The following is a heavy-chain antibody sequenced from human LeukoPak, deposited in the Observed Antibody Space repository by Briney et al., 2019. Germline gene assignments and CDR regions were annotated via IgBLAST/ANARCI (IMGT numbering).Heavy chain of an antibody. J-gene: IGHJ4*02. CDR2: ISSISGTI. V-gene: IGHV3-48*01. D-gene: IGHD5-18*01. CDR1: VFTFRSYS. CDR3: AKDHNYAFDN. Sequence: PGGSLRLSCAASVFTFRSYSMNSVPQAPGKGLEWVSYISSISGTINYADSVKGRFTISGDNASNSLFLQMNSLRADHFAVYYYAKDHNYAFDNWGEGTLVTVSS.